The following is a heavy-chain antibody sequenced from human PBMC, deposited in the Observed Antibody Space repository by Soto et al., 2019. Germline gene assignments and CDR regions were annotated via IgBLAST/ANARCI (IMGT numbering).Heavy chain of an antibody. J-gene: IGHJ4*02. CDR3: ARIEWLGLYY. Sequence: SGPTLVNPTQTLTLTCTFSGFSLNTGGVGVSWIRQPPGKALEWLARIDWDDDKYYTTSLETRLTISKDTSENQVVLTMTNMDPLDTATYYCARIEWLGLYYWGTGILVTVSS. CDR2: IDWDDDK. CDR1: GFSLNTGGVG. D-gene: IGHD6-19*01. V-gene: IGHV2-70*11.